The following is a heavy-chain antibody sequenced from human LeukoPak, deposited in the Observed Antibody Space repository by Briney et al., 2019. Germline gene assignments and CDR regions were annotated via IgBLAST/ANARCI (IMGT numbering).Heavy chain of an antibody. CDR2: ISAYNGNT. D-gene: IGHD6-6*01. V-gene: IGHV1-18*01. Sequence: GASVKVSCKASGYTFTSYGISWVRQAPGQGLEWMGWISAYNGNTNYAQKLQGRVTMTTDTSTSTAYMELRSLRSDDTAVYYCAREGIAARGTRFYYYYYMDVWGKGTTVTVSS. CDR1: GYTFTSYG. CDR3: AREGIAARGTRFYYYYYMDV. J-gene: IGHJ6*03.